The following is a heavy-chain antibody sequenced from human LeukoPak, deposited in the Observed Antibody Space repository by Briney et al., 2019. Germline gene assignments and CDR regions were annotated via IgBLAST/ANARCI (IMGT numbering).Heavy chain of an antibody. CDR2: ISDSGSST. Sequence: GGSLRLSCAASGFTFSSYGMRWVRQAPGKGLEWVSGISDSGSSTYYADSVKGRFTISRDNSKNTMYLQMNSLRAEDTAVYYCAKVVAWVDYWGQGTLVTVSS. V-gene: IGHV3-23*01. J-gene: IGHJ4*02. CDR3: AKVVAWVDY. CDR1: GFTFSSYG. D-gene: IGHD2-15*01.